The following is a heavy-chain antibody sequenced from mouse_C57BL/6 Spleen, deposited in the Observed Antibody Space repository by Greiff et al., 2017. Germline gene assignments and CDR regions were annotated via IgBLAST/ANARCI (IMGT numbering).Heavy chain of an antibody. CDR1: GYAFSSSW. CDR2: IYPGDGGT. D-gene: IGHD1-1*01. J-gene: IGHJ2*01. CDR3: ARRFITTVVATDYFDD. V-gene: IGHV1-82*01. Sequence: QVQLQQSGPELVKPGASVKISCKASGYAFSSSWMNWVKQRPGQGLEWIGRIYPGDGGTNYNGKFKGKATLTADKSSSTAYMQLSSLTSEGSAVYVCARRFITTVVATDYFDDWGTGTTLTVSS.